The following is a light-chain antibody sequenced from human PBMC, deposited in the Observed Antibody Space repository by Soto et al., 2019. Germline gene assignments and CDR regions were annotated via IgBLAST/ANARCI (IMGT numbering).Light chain of an antibody. CDR3: QQYKNWPLT. J-gene: IGKJ4*01. CDR1: QSVSSN. V-gene: IGKV3D-15*01. Sequence: EIVMTQSPATLSVSPGERATLSCRASQSVSSNLAWYQQKPGQAPRLLIYGASTRATGIPARFSGSGSGTEFTLTISSLQSEEFAVYYGQQYKNWPLTFGGGTKVEIK. CDR2: GAS.